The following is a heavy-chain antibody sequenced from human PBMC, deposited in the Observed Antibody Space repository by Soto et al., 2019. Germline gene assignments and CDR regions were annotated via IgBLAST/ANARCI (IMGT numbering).Heavy chain of an antibody. Sequence: QVQLVQSGAEVKKPGSSVKVSCKASGGTFSSYAISWVRQAPGQGLEWMGGIIPIFGTANYAQKFQGRVTITADESPSTAYMELSSLRSEDTAVYYCARGSWEYQLPYNWFDPWGQGTLVTVSS. CDR3: ARGSWEYQLPYNWFDP. CDR1: GGTFSSYA. V-gene: IGHV1-69*01. D-gene: IGHD2-2*01. J-gene: IGHJ5*02. CDR2: IIPIFGTA.